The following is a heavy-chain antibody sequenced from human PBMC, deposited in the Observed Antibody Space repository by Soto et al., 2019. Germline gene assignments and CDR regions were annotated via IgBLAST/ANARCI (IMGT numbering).Heavy chain of an antibody. J-gene: IGHJ6*02. Sequence: VQLVESGGGVVQPGRSLRLSCAASGFTFSSYGMHWVRQAPGKGLEWVAVISYDGSNKYYADSVKGRFTISRDNSKNTLYLQMNSLRAEDTAVYYCAKVGDWSTPPLYYYGMDVWGQGTTVTVSS. CDR3: AKVGDWSTPPLYYYGMDV. D-gene: IGHD1-1*01. CDR1: GFTFSSYG. V-gene: IGHV3-30*18. CDR2: ISYDGSNK.